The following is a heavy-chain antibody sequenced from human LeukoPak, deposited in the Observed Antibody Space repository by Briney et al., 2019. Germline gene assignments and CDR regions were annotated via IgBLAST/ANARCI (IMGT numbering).Heavy chain of an antibody. CDR3: AKDIEDGYSSSWYAFDY. D-gene: IGHD6-13*01. CDR2: IKPDGSEK. V-gene: IGHV3-7*03. Sequence: GGSLRLSCAASGLTFDNYWMSRVRKGPGKGQELVANIKPDGSEKYYMDSVKGRFTISRDNSKNSLYLQMNSLRAEDTALYYCAKDIEDGYSSSWYAFDYWGQGTLVTVSS. J-gene: IGHJ4*02. CDR1: GLTFDNYW.